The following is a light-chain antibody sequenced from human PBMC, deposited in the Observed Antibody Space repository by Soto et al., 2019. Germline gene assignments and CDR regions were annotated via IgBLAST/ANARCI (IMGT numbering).Light chain of an antibody. CDR3: QQYTNFPLT. CDR1: QSISSW. CDR2: EAS. V-gene: IGKV1-5*01. J-gene: IGKJ4*01. Sequence: DIQMTQSPSTLSASVGDRVTITCRASQSISSWLAWYQQKPGKAPKLLIHEASRLESGVPSRFSGNESGTEFTLTISGLHAEDFATYYCQQYTNFPLTFGGGTKVEIK.